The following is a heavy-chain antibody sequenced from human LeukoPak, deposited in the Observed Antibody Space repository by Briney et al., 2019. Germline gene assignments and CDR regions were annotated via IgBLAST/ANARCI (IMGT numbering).Heavy chain of an antibody. V-gene: IGHV3-7*01. J-gene: IGHJ4*02. D-gene: IGHD3-10*01. CDR2: IKQDGSEK. Sequence: PGGSLRLSCVASGFTFSSRDWMTWVRQAPGKGLEWVANIKQDGSEKNYVDSVEGRFTISRDNSKNTLYLQMNSLRGEDTAVYYCASAMVRGDLPNFDYWGQGILVTVSS. CDR3: ASAMVRGDLPNFDY. CDR1: GFTFSSRDW.